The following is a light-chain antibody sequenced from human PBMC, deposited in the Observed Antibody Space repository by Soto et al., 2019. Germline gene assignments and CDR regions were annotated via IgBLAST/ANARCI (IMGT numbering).Light chain of an antibody. CDR2: TAA. CDR3: QQSFTTPYT. V-gene: IGKV1-39*01. Sequence: PHSSSPLSASVGERVTITSRASQSISSYLNWYQQQPGKAPKLLVPTAASLRSGVPSRFSGSASGTDFALTISSLQPEDFATYYCQQSFTTPYTFGQGTRLEIK. J-gene: IGKJ5*01. CDR1: QSISSY.